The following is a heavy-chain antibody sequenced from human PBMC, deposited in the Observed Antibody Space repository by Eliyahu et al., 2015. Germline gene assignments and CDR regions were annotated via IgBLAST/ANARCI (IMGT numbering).Heavy chain of an antibody. D-gene: IGHD2-8*01. V-gene: IGHV4-31*03. CDR2: LHYSGTT. Sequence: QMQLQESGPGLLKPSQTLSLTCSVSGGPINSGGYYWGWIRHRPGKGLEWIGYLHYSGTTYYNPTLKRRLNISLDTPKNYFSLSLTSVTAADTAIYYCARSNGVVNEAFDVWGQGTLVAVSS. CDR3: ARSNGVVNEAFDV. J-gene: IGHJ3*01. CDR1: GGPINSGGYY.